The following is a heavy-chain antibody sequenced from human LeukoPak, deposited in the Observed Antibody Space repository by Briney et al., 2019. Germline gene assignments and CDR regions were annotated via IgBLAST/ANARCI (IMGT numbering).Heavy chain of an antibody. D-gene: IGHD4-17*01. CDR1: GFTFSGYG. J-gene: IGHJ3*02. CDR2: IWYDESHK. V-gene: IGHV3-33*01. CDR3: ARLYGDYARGAFDI. Sequence: PGRSLRLSCAATGFTFSGYGMHWVRQAPGKGLEWVAVIWYDESHKYYADSVKGRFTISRDNSKNTLYLQMNSLRAEDTAVYYCARLYGDYARGAFDIWGQGAMVSVSS.